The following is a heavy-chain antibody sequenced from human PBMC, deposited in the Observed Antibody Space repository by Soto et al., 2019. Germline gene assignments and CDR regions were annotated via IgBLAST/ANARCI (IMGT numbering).Heavy chain of an antibody. D-gene: IGHD3-10*01. V-gene: IGHV4-34*02. CDR2: INHGGTT. J-gene: IGHJ6*02. CDR3: ARGGAQAFRGSGTSHFGYGMDV. CDR1: GGSFRGYN. Sequence: QVQLQQWGAGLLKPSETLSLSCAVSGGSFRGYNWNWIRQSPGKGLEWIGEINHGGTTNYNPSLNSRVLVSVDTSKNQFTLKLNSVSAAETAVYFCARGGAQAFRGSGTSHFGYGMDVWGQGIAVTVSS.